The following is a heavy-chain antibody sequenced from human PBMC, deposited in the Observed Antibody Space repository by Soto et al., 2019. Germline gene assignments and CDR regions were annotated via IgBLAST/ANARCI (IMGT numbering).Heavy chain of an antibody. CDR3: ARARTAVAGIFDY. CDR2: INHSGST. V-gene: IGHV4-34*01. CDR1: GGSFSGYY. Sequence: SETLSLTCAVYGGSFSGYYWSWIRQPPGKGLEWIGEINHSGSTNYNPSLKSRVTISVDTSKNQFSLKLSSVTAADTAVYYCARARTAVAGIFDYWGQGTLVTVSS. D-gene: IGHD6-19*01. J-gene: IGHJ4*02.